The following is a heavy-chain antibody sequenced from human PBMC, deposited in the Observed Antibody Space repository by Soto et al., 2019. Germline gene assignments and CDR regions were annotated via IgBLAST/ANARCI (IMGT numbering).Heavy chain of an antibody. CDR1: GGSISSGDYY. Sequence: QVQLQESGPGLVKPSQTLSLTCTVSGGSISSGDYYWSWIRQPPGKGLEWIGYIYYSGSTYYNPSLQSRVTISVDTSKNQFSLKLSSVTAADTAVYYCARGLWEQWLVFDYWGQGTLVTVSS. V-gene: IGHV4-30-4*01. CDR3: ARGLWEQWLVFDY. CDR2: IYYSGST. J-gene: IGHJ4*02. D-gene: IGHD6-19*01.